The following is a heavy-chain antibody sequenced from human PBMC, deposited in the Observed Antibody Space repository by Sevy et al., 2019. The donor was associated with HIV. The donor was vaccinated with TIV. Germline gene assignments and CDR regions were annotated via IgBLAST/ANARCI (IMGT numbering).Heavy chain of an antibody. CDR3: ARDCNSASCLWGLDV. CDR1: GFSFTNYW. J-gene: IGHJ6*02. CDR2: IKRGAMEK. D-gene: IGHD2-2*01. V-gene: IGHV3-7*03. Sequence: GGSLRLSCVASGFSFTNYWMTWVRQAPGKGLEWVANIKRGAMEKYYVGSVKGRFTISRDKAKEARYLQMKSLSAEDTAVYYCARDCNSASCLWGLDVWGQGTTVTVSS.